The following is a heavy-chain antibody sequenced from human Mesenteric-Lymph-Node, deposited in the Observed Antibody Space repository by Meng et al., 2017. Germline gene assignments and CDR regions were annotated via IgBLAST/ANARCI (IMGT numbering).Heavy chain of an antibody. CDR1: GFIFTTYG. D-gene: IGHD6-13*01. J-gene: IGHJ4*02. CDR3: AKDFSRGGGYSSSSRAPAGYFDY. CDR2: IWYDGSKK. Sequence: GGSLRLSCAASGFIFTTYGMHWVRQAPGKGLEWVAIIWYDGSKKYYADSVKGRFTISRDNSKNSLYLQMNSLRTEDTALYYCAKDFSRGGGYSSSSRAPAGYFDYWGQGTLVTVSS. V-gene: IGHV3-30*02.